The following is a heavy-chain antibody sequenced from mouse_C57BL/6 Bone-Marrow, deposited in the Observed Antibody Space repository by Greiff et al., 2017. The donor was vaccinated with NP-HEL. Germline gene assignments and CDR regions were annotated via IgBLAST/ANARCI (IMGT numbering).Heavy chain of an antibody. CDR2: IHPNSGST. D-gene: IGHD2-3*01. V-gene: IGHV1-64*01. CDR1: GYTFTSYW. J-gene: IGHJ3*01. Sequence: QVQLQQPGAELVKPGASVKLSCKASGYTFTSYWMHWVKQRPGQGLEWIGMIHPNSGSTNYTEKFKSKATLTVDKSSSTAYMQLSSLTSEDSAVYYCARWGWLQGFAYWGQGTLVTVSA. CDR3: ARWGWLQGFAY.